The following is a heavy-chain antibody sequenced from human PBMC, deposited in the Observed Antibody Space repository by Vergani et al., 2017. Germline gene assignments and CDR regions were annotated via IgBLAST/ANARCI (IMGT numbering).Heavy chain of an antibody. CDR2: IWYDGSNK. CDR1: GFTFSSYG. CDR3: ARPLYCSGGSCYSGGGYYYYYYGIDV. D-gene: IGHD2-15*01. J-gene: IGHJ6*02. V-gene: IGHV3-33*01. Sequence: QVQLVESGGGVVQPGRSLRLSCAASGFTFSSYGMHWVRQAPGKGLEWVAVIWYDGSNKYYADSVKGRFTISRDNSKNTLYLQVNSLRAEDTAVYYCARPLYCSGGSCYSGGGYYYYYYGIDVWGQGTTVTVS.